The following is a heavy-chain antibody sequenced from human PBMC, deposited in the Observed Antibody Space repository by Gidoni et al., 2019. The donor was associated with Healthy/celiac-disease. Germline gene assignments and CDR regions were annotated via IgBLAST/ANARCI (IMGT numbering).Heavy chain of an antibody. CDR1: GFTFSNAW. CDR2: IKSKTDGGTT. D-gene: IGHD3-3*01. J-gene: IGHJ4*02. CDR3: TTAGFSMDFWRARGTYYFDY. Sequence: EVQLVESGGGLVKPGGSLRLSCAASGFTFSNAWMSWVRQAPGKGLEWVGRIKSKTDGGTTDYAAPVKGRFTISRDDSKNTLYLQMNSLKTEDTAVYYCTTAGFSMDFWRARGTYYFDYWGQGTLVTVSS. V-gene: IGHV3-15*01.